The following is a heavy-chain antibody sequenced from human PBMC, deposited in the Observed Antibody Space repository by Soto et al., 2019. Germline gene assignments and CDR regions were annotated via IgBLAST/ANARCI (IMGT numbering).Heavy chain of an antibody. CDR3: ARSQGSSTSLEIYYYYYYGMDG. Sequence: QVQLVQSGAEVKKPGSSVKVSCKASGGTFSSYAISWVRQAPGQGLEWMGGSIPISETTNYAQKFQGRVTITADESKSTAYMELSSLRSEDTAVYYCARSQGSSTSLEIYYYYYYGMDGWGQGTTVTVSS. V-gene: IGHV1-69*01. CDR1: GGTFSSYA. CDR2: SIPISETT. J-gene: IGHJ6*02. D-gene: IGHD2-2*01.